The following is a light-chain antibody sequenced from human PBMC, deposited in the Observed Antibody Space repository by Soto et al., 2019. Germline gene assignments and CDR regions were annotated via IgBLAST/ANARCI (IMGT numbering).Light chain of an antibody. CDR2: SGD. J-gene: IGKJ1*01. V-gene: IGKV3-15*01. CDR1: QSVSSS. Sequence: EVVLTQSPDTLSLSPGETATLSCRASQSVSSSVAWYQHKPGQSPRLVVYSGDKRAPGIPPRFSGSGSGTDFTLTISGLQPDDFATYYCQHCDTSWPFGQGTKVDI. CDR3: QHCDTSWP.